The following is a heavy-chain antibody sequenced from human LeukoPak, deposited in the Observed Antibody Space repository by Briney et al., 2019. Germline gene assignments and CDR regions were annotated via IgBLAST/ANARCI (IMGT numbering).Heavy chain of an antibody. Sequence: PSETLSLTCTVSSDSINNYYWSWIRQPPGKGLEWIGEINHSGSTNYNPSLKSRVTISVDTYKNQFSLKLRSVTAADTAVYYCARRPRNSGSHDGQSGLDYWGQGTLVTVSS. D-gene: IGHD1-26*01. CDR2: INHSGST. CDR3: ARRPRNSGSHDGQSGLDY. V-gene: IGHV4-34*01. CDR1: SDSINNYY. J-gene: IGHJ4*02.